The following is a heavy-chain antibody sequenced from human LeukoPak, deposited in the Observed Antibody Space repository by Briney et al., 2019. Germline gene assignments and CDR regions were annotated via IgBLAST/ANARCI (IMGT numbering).Heavy chain of an antibody. CDR2: ISLDGGST. J-gene: IGHJ4*02. Sequence: GGSLRLSCAASGFTFDDYAMHWVRHAPGRGLEWVSLISLDGGSTYYADSVKGRFTISRDNSKNSLYLQMNSLRAEDIALYYCAKDQGHCSSTSCLALDYWGQGTLVTVSS. CDR1: GFTFDDYA. V-gene: IGHV3-43D*03. D-gene: IGHD2-2*01. CDR3: AKDQGHCSSTSCLALDY.